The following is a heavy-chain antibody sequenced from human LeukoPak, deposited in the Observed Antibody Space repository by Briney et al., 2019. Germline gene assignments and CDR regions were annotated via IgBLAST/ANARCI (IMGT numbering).Heavy chain of an antibody. D-gene: IGHD3-10*01. CDR1: GFTFSSYG. CDR3: AKESGYYYGSGSSNSYYFDY. J-gene: IGHJ4*02. CDR2: ISYDGSKK. V-gene: IGHV3-30*18. Sequence: GRSLRLSCAASGFTFSSYGMDWVRQAPGKGLDWVAGISYDGSKKYYADSVKGRFTISRDNSKNTLYLQMNSLRAEDTAVYYCAKESGYYYGSGSSNSYYFDYWGQGTLVTVSS.